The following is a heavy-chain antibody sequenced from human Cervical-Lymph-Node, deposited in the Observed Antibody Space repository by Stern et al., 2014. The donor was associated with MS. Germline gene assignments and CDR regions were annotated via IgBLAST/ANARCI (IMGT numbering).Heavy chain of an antibody. D-gene: IGHD3-22*01. J-gene: IGHJ6*02. CDR1: GGIFSTYG. V-gene: IGHV1-69*01. CDR2: IIPIYGTP. CDR3: ARVDYYDSSGHFYYYGLDV. Sequence: VQLVESGAEVKKPGSSVKVSCKASGGIFSTYGFSWVRQAPGQGLEWMGGIIPIYGTPKYAQKFQGRVTIIADESTSTVYMELSSLRSEDTAVYYCARVDYYDSSGHFYYYGLDVWGQGTTVTVSS.